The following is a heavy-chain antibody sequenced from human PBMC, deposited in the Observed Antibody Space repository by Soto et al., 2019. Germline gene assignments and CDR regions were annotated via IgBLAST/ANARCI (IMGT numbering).Heavy chain of an antibody. CDR2: ISPFNGNT. CDR3: ARGRLKYFDY. CDR1: GYTFPSYG. Sequence: QVQLVQSGTGVKKPGASVKVSCRSSGYTFPSYGVTWVRQAPGQGLEWMGWISPFNGNTNYAQKFQGRVTMTTDTSTSTAYMELRGLRSDDTAVYYCARGRLKYFDYWGQGALVTVTS. J-gene: IGHJ4*02. V-gene: IGHV1-18*01.